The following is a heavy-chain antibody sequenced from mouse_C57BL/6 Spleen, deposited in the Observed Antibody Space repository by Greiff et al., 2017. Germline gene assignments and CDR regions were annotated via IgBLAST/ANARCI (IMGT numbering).Heavy chain of an antibody. D-gene: IGHD1-1*02. Sequence: QVQLQQPGAELVKPGASVKLSCKASGYTFTSYWMHWVKQRPGQGLKWIGMIHPNSGSTNYNEKFKSKATLTVDKSSSTAYMQLSSLTSEDSAVYYCAREVARYFDYWGQGTTLTVSS. CDR2: IHPNSGST. CDR3: AREVARYFDY. CDR1: GYTFTSYW. V-gene: IGHV1-64*01. J-gene: IGHJ2*01.